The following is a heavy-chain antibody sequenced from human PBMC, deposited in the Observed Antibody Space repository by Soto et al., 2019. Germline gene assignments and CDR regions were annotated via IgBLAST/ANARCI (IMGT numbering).Heavy chain of an antibody. CDR2: INPSDGST. V-gene: IGHV1-46*01. CDR1: GYTFTTYY. J-gene: IGHJ5*02. Sequence: GASVKVSCKASGYTFTTYYVHWVRQAPGQGLQWMGIINPSDGSTNYAQKFQGRVTMTRDTSTSTVYMELSGLTSEDTAVYYCARVGVSVAHPYKWFDPWGQGTQVNVSS. D-gene: IGHD2-21*01. CDR3: ARVGVSVAHPYKWFDP.